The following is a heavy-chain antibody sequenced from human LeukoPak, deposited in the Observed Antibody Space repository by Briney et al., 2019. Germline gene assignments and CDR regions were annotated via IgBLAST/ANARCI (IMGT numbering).Heavy chain of an antibody. Sequence: QPGRSVRLSCAASGFTFSSYVMHWVRQAPGKGLEWVAVIWYDGSTKYYEVAVKGRFTISRDSSRNTLYLQMNSLRAEDTAVYYCARDCNYDFDYWGQGTLVTVSS. CDR1: GFTFSSYV. V-gene: IGHV3-33*01. D-gene: IGHD5-24*01. CDR2: IWYDGSTK. CDR3: ARDCNYDFDY. J-gene: IGHJ4*02.